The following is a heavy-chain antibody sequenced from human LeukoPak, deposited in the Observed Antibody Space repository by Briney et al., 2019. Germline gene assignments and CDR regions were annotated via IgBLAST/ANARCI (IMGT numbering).Heavy chain of an antibody. Sequence: GASVKVSCKASGYTFTSYGISWVRQAPGQGLEWMGWISAYNGNTNYAQKLQGRVTMTTDTSTSTAYMELRSLRSDDTAVYYCARVVVVNFYYYGMDVRGQGTTVTVSS. V-gene: IGHV1-18*01. CDR1: GYTFTSYG. CDR2: ISAYNGNT. J-gene: IGHJ6*02. CDR3: ARVVVVNFYYYGMDV. D-gene: IGHD2-21*01.